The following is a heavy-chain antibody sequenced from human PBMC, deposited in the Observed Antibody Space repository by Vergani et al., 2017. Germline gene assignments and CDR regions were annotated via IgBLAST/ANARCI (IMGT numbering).Heavy chain of an antibody. Sequence: QVQLQESGPGLVKPSETLSLTCSVSGNSISNEYYWVWIRQPPGKGLEWIGSMYHSGSTYYNPSLKSRVIMSVDTSKNQFSLKLTSVTDADTAVYFCARDTYYYGLDGWGLGTTVTVS. CDR2: MYHSGST. CDR1: GNSISNEYY. CDR3: ARDTYYYGLDG. V-gene: IGHV4-38-2*02. J-gene: IGHJ6*02.